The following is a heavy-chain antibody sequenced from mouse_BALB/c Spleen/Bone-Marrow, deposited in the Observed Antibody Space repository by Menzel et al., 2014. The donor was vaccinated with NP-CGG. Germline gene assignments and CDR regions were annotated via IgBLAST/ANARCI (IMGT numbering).Heavy chain of an antibody. Sequence: QVHLQQSGAELVKPGASVKLSCKASGYTFTSYWMHWVKQRPGQGLEWIGEINPSNGRTNYNVKFKSKATLTVDKSSSTAYMQLSSLTSEDSAVYYCARRATTVVATDYWGQGTTLTVSS. CDR2: INPSNGRT. CDR1: GYTFTSYW. D-gene: IGHD1-1*01. V-gene: IGHV1S81*02. CDR3: ARRATTVVATDY. J-gene: IGHJ2*01.